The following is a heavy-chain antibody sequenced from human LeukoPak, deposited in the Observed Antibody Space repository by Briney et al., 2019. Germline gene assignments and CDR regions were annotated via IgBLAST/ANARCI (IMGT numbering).Heavy chain of an antibody. CDR2: IVVGSGNT. D-gene: IGHD3-10*01. V-gene: IGHV1-58*02. Sequence: GASVKVSCKASGFTFTSSAMQWVRQARGQRLEWIGWIVVGSGNTNYAQKYQERVTITRDMSTSTAYMELSSLRSEDTAVYYCAATYYYGSGRLGWGQGTLVTVSS. J-gene: IGHJ4*02. CDR1: GFTFTSSA. CDR3: AATYYYGSGRLG.